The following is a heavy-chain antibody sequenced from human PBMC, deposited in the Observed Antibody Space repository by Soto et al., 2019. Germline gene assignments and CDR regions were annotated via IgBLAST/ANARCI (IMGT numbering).Heavy chain of an antibody. D-gene: IGHD2-2*02. V-gene: IGHV1-69*13. CDR1: GGTCSVYA. Sequence: SVKVSCKAAGGTCSVYAISCVLQSRVQGLEGMGGIIPIFGTANYAQKFQGRVTITADESTCTAYMELSSLRSEDTAVYYCARVRVCSSTSCYTKGSWFDPWGQGTLVTVSS. CDR3: ARVRVCSSTSCYTKGSWFDP. J-gene: IGHJ5*02. CDR2: IIPIFGTA.